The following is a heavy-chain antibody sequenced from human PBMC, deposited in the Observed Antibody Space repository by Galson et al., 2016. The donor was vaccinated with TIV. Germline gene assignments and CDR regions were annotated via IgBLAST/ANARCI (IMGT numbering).Heavy chain of an antibody. CDR3: ARGAPSVFGVIMTLDY. CDR1: GDSVSSTSAA. V-gene: IGHV6-1*01. Sequence: CAISGDSVSSTSAARNWIRQSPSRGLEWLGRTYYRSTWYNDYAASLKRRITINPDTSKNQFSLQLTSVTPEDAAVYYCARGAPSVFGVIMTLDYWGQGTLVIVSS. CDR2: TYYRSTWYN. J-gene: IGHJ4*02. D-gene: IGHD3-3*01.